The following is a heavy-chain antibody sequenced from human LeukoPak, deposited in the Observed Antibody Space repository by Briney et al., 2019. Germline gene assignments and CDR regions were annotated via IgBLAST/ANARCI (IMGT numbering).Heavy chain of an antibody. CDR3: ARGRGTRVGYYWFDP. CDR2: INHSGST. D-gene: IGHD1-26*01. J-gene: IGHJ5*02. V-gene: IGHV4-34*01. CDR1: GGSFSGYY. Sequence: SETLSLTCAVYGGSFSGYYWSWIRQPPGKGLEWIGEINHSGSTNYNPSLKSRVTISVDTSKNQFSLKLSSVTAADTAVYYCARGRGTRVGYYWFDPWGQGTLVTVSS.